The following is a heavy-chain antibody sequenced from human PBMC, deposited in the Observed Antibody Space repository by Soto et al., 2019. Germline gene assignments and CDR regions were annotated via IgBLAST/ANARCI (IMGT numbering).Heavy chain of an antibody. CDR1: GCTFSTYW. J-gene: IGHJ4*02. V-gene: IGHV3-7*02. CDR2: IKQDGSEK. Sequence: PGGSLRLSCAASGCTFSTYWMNWVRQAPGKGLEWVANIKQDGSEKNYVDSVKGRFTISRDNAKNSLYLQMNSLRAEDTAVYYCARGSSGWYEVDYWGQGTLVTVSS. D-gene: IGHD6-19*01. CDR3: ARGSSGWYEVDY.